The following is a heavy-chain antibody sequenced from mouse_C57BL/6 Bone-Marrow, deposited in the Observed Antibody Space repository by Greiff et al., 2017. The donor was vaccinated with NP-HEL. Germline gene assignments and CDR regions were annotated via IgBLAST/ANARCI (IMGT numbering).Heavy chain of an antibody. V-gene: IGHV5-4*01. CDR3: ARDRAGTGYAMDY. Sequence: EVQLVESGGGLVKPGGSLKLSCAASGFTFSSYAMSWVRQTPEKRLEWVATISDGGSYTYYPDNVKGRFTISRDNAKNNLYLQMSHLKSEDTAMYYCARDRAGTGYAMDYWGQGTSVTVSS. CDR2: ISDGGSYT. J-gene: IGHJ4*01. D-gene: IGHD3-3*01. CDR1: GFTFSSYA.